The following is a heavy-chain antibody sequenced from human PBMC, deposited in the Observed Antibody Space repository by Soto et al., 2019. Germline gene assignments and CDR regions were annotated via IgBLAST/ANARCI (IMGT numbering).Heavy chain of an antibody. CDR1: GGSISSYY. J-gene: IGHJ4*02. CDR2: IYYSGST. V-gene: IGHV4-59*01. D-gene: IGHD2-21*02. CDR3: ARNSCGGGCPRFYFDY. Sequence: SETLSLTCTVSGGSISSYYWSWIRQPPGKGLEWIGYIYYSGSTNYNPSLKSRVTISVDTSKNQFSMKMSSVTAADTAVYYCARNSCGGGCPRFYFDYWGQGPLVTVSS.